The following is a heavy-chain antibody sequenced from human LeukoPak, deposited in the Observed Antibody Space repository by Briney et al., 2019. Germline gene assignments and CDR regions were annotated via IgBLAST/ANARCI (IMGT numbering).Heavy chain of an antibody. V-gene: IGHV3-64D*06. D-gene: IGHD6-19*01. J-gene: IGHJ4*02. CDR2: ISSSGDNT. CDR1: GFTFSSYG. Sequence: GGSLRLSCAASGFTFSSYGMHWVRQAPGKGLEYVSAISSSGDNTYYADSVKGRFTISRDNSKNTLYLQMSSLRAEDTAVYYCVKRGSGWYYFDCWGQGTLVTVAS. CDR3: VKRGSGWYYFDC.